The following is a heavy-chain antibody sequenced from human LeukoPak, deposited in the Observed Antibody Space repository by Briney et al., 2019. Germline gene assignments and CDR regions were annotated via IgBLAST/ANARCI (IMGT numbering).Heavy chain of an antibody. Sequence: GGSLRLSCAASGFTFSGYAMNWVRQAPGKGLEWVSHIYSSDTTYADSVKGRFTISRDNAKNSLYLQMNSLRDEDTAVYYCARGPGAWPSHFDYWGQGTLVTVSS. V-gene: IGHV3-48*02. J-gene: IGHJ4*02. CDR3: ARGPGAWPSHFDY. CDR2: IYSSDTT. CDR1: GFTFSGYA.